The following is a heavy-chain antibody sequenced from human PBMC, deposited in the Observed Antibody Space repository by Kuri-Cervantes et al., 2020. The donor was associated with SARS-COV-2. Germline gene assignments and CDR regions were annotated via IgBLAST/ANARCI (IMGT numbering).Heavy chain of an antibody. Sequence: GGSLRLSCAASGFAFSSYEMNWVRQAPGKGLEWVAVIWYDGSNKYYADSVKGRFTISRDNSKTTVYLQMNSLRVEDTAVYYCGRDDSKRGSYVGSGLPDYWGQGTLVT. D-gene: IGHD1-26*01. V-gene: IGHV3-33*08. CDR3: GRDDSKRGSYVGSGLPDY. CDR2: IWYDGSNK. J-gene: IGHJ4*02. CDR1: GFAFSSYE.